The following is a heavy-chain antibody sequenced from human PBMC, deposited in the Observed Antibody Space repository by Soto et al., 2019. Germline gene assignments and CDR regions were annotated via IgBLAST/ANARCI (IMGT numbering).Heavy chain of an antibody. CDR1: GYNFRKYG. J-gene: IGHJ6*02. CDR2: ISAHSGDT. V-gene: IGHV1-18*01. Sequence: QVQLMQSGAAVKKPGASVRVSCRASGYNFRKYGVSWVREAPGQGLEWMGWISAHSGDTKFSEKVQGRVTLTTDTSTSTVFMELRSLRSDDSAVYYCARDEFSSGVGVYYYYGMDVWGQGTAVTVSS. CDR3: ARDEFSSGVGVYYYYGMDV. D-gene: IGHD2-8*01.